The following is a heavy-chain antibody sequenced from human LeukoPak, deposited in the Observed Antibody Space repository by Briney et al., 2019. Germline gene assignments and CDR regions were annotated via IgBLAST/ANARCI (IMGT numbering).Heavy chain of an antibody. CDR2: LSYDGSDK. CDR3: AKDRSYYGAGSFFEY. D-gene: IGHD3-10*01. J-gene: IGHJ4*02. CDR1: GFTFNTYG. V-gene: IGHV3-30*18. Sequence: QRGRSLRLSCAASGFTFNTYGMHWDRRAQGKGLEWVAALSYDGSDKWYTDSVKGRFTISRDNSENTVYLQMNSLRTEDTAVYYCAKDRSYYGAGSFFEYWGQGTLVTVSS.